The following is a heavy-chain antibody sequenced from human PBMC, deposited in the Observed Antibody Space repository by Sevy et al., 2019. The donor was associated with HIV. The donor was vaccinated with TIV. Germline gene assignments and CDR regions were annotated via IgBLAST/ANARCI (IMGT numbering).Heavy chain of an antibody. Sequence: GGSLRLSCAASGFTFSSYSMNWVRQAPGKGLEWVSSISSSSSYIYYADSVKGRFTISRDNAKNSLYLQMNSLRAEDTAVYYCATEGGVVVVVAATTFVYWGQGTLVTVSS. CDR2: ISSSSSYI. V-gene: IGHV3-21*01. CDR1: GFTFSSYS. CDR3: ATEGGVVVVVAATTFVY. J-gene: IGHJ4*02. D-gene: IGHD2-15*01.